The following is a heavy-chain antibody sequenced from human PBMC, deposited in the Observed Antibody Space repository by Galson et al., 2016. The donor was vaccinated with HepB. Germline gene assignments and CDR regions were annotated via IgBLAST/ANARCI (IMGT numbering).Heavy chain of an antibody. CDR3: AHGLWGGARLDAFDV. Sequence: PALVKPTQTLTLTCTFSGFSLSRIAMGVGWIRQPPGKALEWLTLIYWDDDKRYNPSFKSRLTITKDISKNQVVLTMTNVDPVDPATYYCAHGLWGGARLDAFDVWGQGTMVTVSS. CDR1: GFSLSRIAMG. D-gene: IGHD3-16*01. V-gene: IGHV2-5*02. CDR2: IYWDDDK. J-gene: IGHJ3*01.